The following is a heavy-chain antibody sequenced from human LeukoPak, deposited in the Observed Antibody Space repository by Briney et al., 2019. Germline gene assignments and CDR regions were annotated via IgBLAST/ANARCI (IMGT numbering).Heavy chain of an antibody. D-gene: IGHD2-2*01. CDR2: INHSGST. CDR3: ARGQGGYCSSTSCNWFDP. V-gene: IGHV4-34*01. CDR1: GGSFSGYY. J-gene: IGHJ5*02. Sequence: SETLSLTCAVYGGSFSGYYWSGIRQPPGKGLEWIGEINHSGSTNYNPSLKSRVTISVDTSKNQFSLKLSSVTAADTAVYYCARGQGGYCSSTSCNWFDPWGQGTLVTVPS.